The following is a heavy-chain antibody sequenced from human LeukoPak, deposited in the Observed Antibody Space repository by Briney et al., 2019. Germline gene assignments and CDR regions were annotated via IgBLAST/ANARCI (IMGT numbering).Heavy chain of an antibody. CDR3: AKESSQSMYYYYYCMVA. V-gene: IGHV3-30*18. CDR2: TSYDGSIK. Sequence: GGSLRLACAASEYTFSSYGMHWVRQAPGKGLEWVALTSYDGSIKYYADSVKGRFTISRDNSKNTLYLQMNSLRAEDTAVYYCAKESSQSMYYYYYCMVAWGQGTTVTVSS. CDR1: EYTFSSYG. J-gene: IGHJ6*02.